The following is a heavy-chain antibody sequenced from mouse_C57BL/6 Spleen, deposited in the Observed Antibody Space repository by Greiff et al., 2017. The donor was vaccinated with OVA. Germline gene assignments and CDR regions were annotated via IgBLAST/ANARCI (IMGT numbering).Heavy chain of an antibody. CDR3: ARYPGTDY. CDR1: GYAFSSSW. CDR2: IYPGDGDT. J-gene: IGHJ2*01. D-gene: IGHD4-1*01. V-gene: IGHV1-82*01. Sequence: QVQLQQSGPELVKPGASVKISCKASGYAFSSSWMNWVKQRPGKGLEWIGRIYPGDGDTNYNGKFKGKATLTVDKSSSTAYMQLSSLTSEDSAVYFCARYPGTDYWGQGTTLTVSS.